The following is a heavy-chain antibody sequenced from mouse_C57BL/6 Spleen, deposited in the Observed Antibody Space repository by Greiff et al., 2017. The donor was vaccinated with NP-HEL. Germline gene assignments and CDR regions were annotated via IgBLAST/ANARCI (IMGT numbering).Heavy chain of an antibody. CDR3: ARRYYSNFYAMDY. CDR2: IHPNSGST. CDR1: GYTFTSYW. D-gene: IGHD2-5*01. V-gene: IGHV1-64*01. J-gene: IGHJ4*01. Sequence: QVQLQQPGAELVKPGASVKLSCKASGYTFTSYWMHWVKQRPGQGLEWIGMIHPNSGSTNYNEKFKSKATLTVDKSSSTAYIQLSSLTSEDSAVYYCARRYYSNFYAMDYWGQGTSVTVSS.